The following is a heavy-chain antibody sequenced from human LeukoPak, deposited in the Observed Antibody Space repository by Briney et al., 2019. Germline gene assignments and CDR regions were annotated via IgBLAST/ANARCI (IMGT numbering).Heavy chain of an antibody. Sequence: GGSLRLSCAASGFTFSSYWMHWVRQAPGKGLVWVSRINSDGSSTSYADSVKGRFTISRDNAKNTQYLQMSSLRAEDTAVYYCARVTLSGSYLFDYWGQGTLVTVSS. CDR3: ARVTLSGSYLFDY. CDR2: INSDGSST. J-gene: IGHJ4*02. D-gene: IGHD1-26*01. V-gene: IGHV3-74*01. CDR1: GFTFSSYW.